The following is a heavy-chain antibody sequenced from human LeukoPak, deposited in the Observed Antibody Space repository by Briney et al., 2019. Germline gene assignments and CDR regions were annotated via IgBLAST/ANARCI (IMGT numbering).Heavy chain of an antibody. CDR1: GFTFSTYS. CDR3: AKLGYCSSFSCYFLDY. CDR2: ISSSSTSI. J-gene: IGHJ4*02. D-gene: IGHD2-2*01. Sequence: GGSLRLSCAASGFTFSTYSMNWVRQAPGKGLEWISYISSSSTSIYYADSVKGRFTISRDNAKNSLYLQMNSLRAEDTAVYYCAKLGYCSSFSCYFLDYWGQGTLVTVSS. V-gene: IGHV3-48*01.